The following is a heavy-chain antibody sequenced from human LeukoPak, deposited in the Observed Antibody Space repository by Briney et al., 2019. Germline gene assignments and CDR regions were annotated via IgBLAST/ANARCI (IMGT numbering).Heavy chain of an antibody. D-gene: IGHD3-9*01. V-gene: IGHV3-48*03. J-gene: IGHJ5*02. CDR1: GFTFSSYE. CDR3: ARFANFDWPESWFDP. Sequence: GGSLRLSCAASGFTFSSYEMNWVRQAPGKGLEWVSYISSSGSTIYYADSMKGRFTISRDNAKNSLYLQMNSLRAEDTAVYYCARFANFDWPESWFDPWGQGTLVTVSS. CDR2: ISSSGSTI.